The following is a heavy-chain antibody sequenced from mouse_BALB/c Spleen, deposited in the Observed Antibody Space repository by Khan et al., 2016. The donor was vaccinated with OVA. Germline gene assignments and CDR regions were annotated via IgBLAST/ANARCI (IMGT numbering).Heavy chain of an antibody. V-gene: IGHV5-17*02. CDR3: ARTGYYDLDY. CDR1: GFTFSGFG. Sequence: EVELVESGGGLVQPGGSRKLSCAASGFTFSGFGMHWVRQAPEKGLEWVAYISSGSKTTYYADTVKGRFNISRDNPKNTLFLQMTSLRSEDTAMYFCARTGYYDLDYWGQGTTLTVSS. CDR2: ISSGSKTT. J-gene: IGHJ2*01. D-gene: IGHD2-4*01.